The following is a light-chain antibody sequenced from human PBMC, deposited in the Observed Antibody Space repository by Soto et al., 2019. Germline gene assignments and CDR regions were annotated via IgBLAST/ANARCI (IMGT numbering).Light chain of an antibody. CDR1: QSLVYGDGNTY. Sequence: EVVLTQSPLSLPVTLGESASISCTSSQSLVYGDGNTYLNWFQQRPGQSPRRLIYKVSNRESGVXDRFSXSGXGTXXTLXISRVEAEDVGVYYCMQGTHRPYTWTFGQGTKVEIK. J-gene: IGKJ1*01. CDR3: MQGTHRPYTWT. V-gene: IGKV2-30*01. CDR2: KVS.